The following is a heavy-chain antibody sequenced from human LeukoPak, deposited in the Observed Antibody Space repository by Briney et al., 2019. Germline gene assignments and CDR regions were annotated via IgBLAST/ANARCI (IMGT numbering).Heavy chain of an antibody. CDR1: GGSISSYY. CDR3: AREPVGYNWFDP. D-gene: IGHD4-23*01. Sequence: PSETPSLTCTVSGGSISSYYWSWIRQPPGKGLEWIGYIYYSGSTNYNPSLKSRVTISVDTSKNQFSLKLSSVTAADTAVYYCAREPVGYNWFDPWGQGTLVTVSS. V-gene: IGHV4-59*01. J-gene: IGHJ5*02. CDR2: IYYSGST.